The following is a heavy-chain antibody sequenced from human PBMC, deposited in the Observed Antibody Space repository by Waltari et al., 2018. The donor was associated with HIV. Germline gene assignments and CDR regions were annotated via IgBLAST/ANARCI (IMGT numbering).Heavy chain of an antibody. V-gene: IGHV3-13*01. CDR1: GFTFSSYD. CDR2: IGTAVDT. CDR3: ARGGRDGYSLIDY. Sequence: EVQLVESGGGLVQPGGSLRLSCAASGFTFSSYDMHWVRQATGKGREWVSAIGTAVDTYYPGSVKGRFTISRENAKNSLYLQMNSLRAEDTAVYYCARGGRDGYSLIDYWGQGTLVTVSS. J-gene: IGHJ4*02. D-gene: IGHD4-4*01.